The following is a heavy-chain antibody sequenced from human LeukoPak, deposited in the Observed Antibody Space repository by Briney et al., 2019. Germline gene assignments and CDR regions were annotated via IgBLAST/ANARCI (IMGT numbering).Heavy chain of an antibody. Sequence: GGSLRLSCAASGFTFSSYAMSWVRQAPGKGLEWVSAISGSGGSTYYADSVKGRFTISRDNSKNTLYLQMNSLRAEDTAVYYCAKDQEGPYDGSGSFDYWGQGTLVTVSS. J-gene: IGHJ4*02. CDR2: ISGSGGST. CDR1: GFTFSSYA. D-gene: IGHD3-10*01. CDR3: AKDQEGPYDGSGSFDY. V-gene: IGHV3-23*01.